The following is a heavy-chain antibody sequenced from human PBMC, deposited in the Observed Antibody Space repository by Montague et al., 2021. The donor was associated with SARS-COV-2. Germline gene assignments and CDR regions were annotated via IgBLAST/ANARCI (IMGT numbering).Heavy chain of an antibody. CDR2: IYYSGST. J-gene: IGHJ4*02. CDR1: GGSISSGGYY. Sequence: TLSLTCTVSGGSISSGGYYWSWIRQHPEKGLEWIGYIYYSGSTYYNPSLKSRVTISVDTSKNQFSLKLSSVTAADTAVYYCARAPRNIFGVVLTFDYWGQGTLVTVSS. D-gene: IGHD3-3*01. CDR3: ARAPRNIFGVVLTFDY. V-gene: IGHV4-31*03.